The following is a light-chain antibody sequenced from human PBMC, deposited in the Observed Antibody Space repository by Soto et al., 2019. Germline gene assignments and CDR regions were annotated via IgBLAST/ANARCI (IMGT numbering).Light chain of an antibody. Sequence: EIVMTQSPATLSVSPGERATLSCRASQSVSSNVAWYQHKPGQAPRLLIYGASTRATGIPARFSGSGSGTEFTLTISRLQSEYFAVYYCQQYNNWPRTFGQGTKVEIK. J-gene: IGKJ1*01. CDR1: QSVSSN. V-gene: IGKV3-15*01. CDR2: GAS. CDR3: QQYNNWPRT.